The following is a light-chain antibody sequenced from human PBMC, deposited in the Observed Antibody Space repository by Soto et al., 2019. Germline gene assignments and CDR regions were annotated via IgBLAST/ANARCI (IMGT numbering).Light chain of an antibody. CDR3: QQDNDWPPYT. V-gene: IGKV3-15*01. Sequence: EILMTQSPVTLSVSPGESATLSCRASQSVAYNLAWYQQKPGQAPRLLIYGASTRATDIPARFSGSGFGTEFTLSINSLQAEDFAVYYCQQDNDWPPYTFGQGTKLQIK. CDR1: QSVAYN. CDR2: GAS. J-gene: IGKJ2*01.